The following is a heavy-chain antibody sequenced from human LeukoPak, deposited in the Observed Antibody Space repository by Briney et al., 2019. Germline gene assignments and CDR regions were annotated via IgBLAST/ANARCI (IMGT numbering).Heavy chain of an antibody. Sequence: PSETLSLTCTVSGGSISSYYWSWIRQPPGKGLEWIGYIYYSGSTNYNPSLKSRVTISVDTSKNQFSLKVSSVTAADTAVYYCARAAQQLVLSWFDPWGQGTLVTVSS. J-gene: IGHJ5*02. V-gene: IGHV4-59*12. CDR3: ARAAQQLVLSWFDP. CDR2: IYYSGST. D-gene: IGHD6-13*01. CDR1: GGSISSYY.